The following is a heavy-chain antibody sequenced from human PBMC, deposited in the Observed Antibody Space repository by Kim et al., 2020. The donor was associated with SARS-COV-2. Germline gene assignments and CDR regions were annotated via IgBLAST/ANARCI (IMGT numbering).Heavy chain of an antibody. CDR3: AKDPTHSADARVTGAAFDY. Sequence: GGSLRLSCEASGFSFKNYGMHWVRHAPGKGLEWVAVISFDGSVTYYADSVKGRFTISRDNSKSTLYLQMVGLSPEDTAVYHCAKDPTHSADARVTGAAFDYWGQGTRVTVSS. D-gene: IGHD1-26*01. CDR2: ISFDGSVT. V-gene: IGHV3-30*18. CDR1: GFSFKNYG. J-gene: IGHJ4*02.